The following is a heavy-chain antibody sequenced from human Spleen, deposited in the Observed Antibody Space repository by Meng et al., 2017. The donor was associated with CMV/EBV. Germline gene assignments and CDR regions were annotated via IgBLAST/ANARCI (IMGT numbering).Heavy chain of an antibody. V-gene: IGHV4-34*01. CDR3: ARGVYGLEVGGDYSFDY. CDR2: IVHSGSA. Sequence: GWSFGVYYWSWLRQPPGKGLEWIGEIVHSGSANYNPSLKSRVTMSVDTSKNQFSLRLNSVTAADTAVYFCARGVYGLEVGGDYSFDYWGQGALVTVSS. CDR1: GWSFGVYY. D-gene: IGHD2-21*01. J-gene: IGHJ4*02.